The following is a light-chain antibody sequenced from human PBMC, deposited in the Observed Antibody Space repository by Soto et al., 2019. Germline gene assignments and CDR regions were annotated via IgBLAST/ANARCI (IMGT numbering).Light chain of an antibody. V-gene: IGLV2-14*03. Sequence: QSALTQPASVSGSPGQSIALSCTGTSSDVGGYNYVSWYQQHPGKAPQLMIYDVNNRPSGVSNRFSGSKSGNTASLTISGLQAEDEADYYCCSYTTSSTYVFGTGTKVTVL. CDR2: DVN. CDR3: CSYTTSSTYV. CDR1: SSDVGGYNY. J-gene: IGLJ1*01.